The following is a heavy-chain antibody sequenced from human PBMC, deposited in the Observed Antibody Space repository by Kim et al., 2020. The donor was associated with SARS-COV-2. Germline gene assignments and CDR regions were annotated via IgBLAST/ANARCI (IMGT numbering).Heavy chain of an antibody. Sequence: GGSLRLSCTASGFTFGDYAMSWVRQAPGKGLEWVGFIRSKAYGGTTEYAASVKGRFTISRDDSKSIAYLQKNSLKTEDTAVYYCTRAHNIGRWAYYYYYYMDVWGKGTTVTVSS. J-gene: IGHJ6*03. V-gene: IGHV3-49*04. CDR2: IRSKAYGGTT. CDR1: GFTFGDYA. D-gene: IGHD5-12*01. CDR3: TRAHNIGRWAYYYYYYMDV.